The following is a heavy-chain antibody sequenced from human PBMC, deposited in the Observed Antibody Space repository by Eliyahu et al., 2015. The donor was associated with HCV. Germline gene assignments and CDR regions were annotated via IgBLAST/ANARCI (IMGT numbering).Heavy chain of an antibody. CDR1: RYDFTNYW. Sequence: EVRLVQSGAEVKKRGESLKISCKASRYDFTNYWIAWVRQMPGKGLEWMGSIYPGDSDTAYSPSFQGHVTISADTSTNTAYLQWSSLKASDTAMYYCARQIGDGYNHRDAFDIWGQGPMVTVSS. CDR2: IYPGDSDT. CDR3: ARQIGDGYNHRDAFDI. D-gene: IGHD5-24*01. J-gene: IGHJ3*02. V-gene: IGHV5-51*01.